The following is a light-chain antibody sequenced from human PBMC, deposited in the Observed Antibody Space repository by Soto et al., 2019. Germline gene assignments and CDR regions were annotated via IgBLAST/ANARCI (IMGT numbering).Light chain of an antibody. CDR3: QQYGISPYT. CDR1: QSVSSSY. V-gene: IGKV3-20*01. Sequence: EIVLTQSPGTLSFSPGERATLSCRASQSVSSSYLAWYQQKPGQAPRLLIYGASSMATGIPDRFSGSGSGTDFTLTVSRLEPEDFAVYYCQQYGISPYTFGQGTKLEI. CDR2: GAS. J-gene: IGKJ2*01.